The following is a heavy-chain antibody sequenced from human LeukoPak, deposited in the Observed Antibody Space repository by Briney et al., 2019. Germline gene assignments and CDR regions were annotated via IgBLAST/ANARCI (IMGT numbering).Heavy chain of an antibody. CDR1: GDSISSSSYY. D-gene: IGHD4-23*01. CDR2: IYYSGST. V-gene: IGHV4-39*07. CDR3: ARDRWIPGAFDI. J-gene: IGHJ3*02. Sequence: SETLSLTCTVSGDSISSSSYYWGWIRQPPGKGLEWIGSIYYSGSTFYNPSLKSRGTISVDTSKNQFSLRLSSVTAADTAVYYCARDRWIPGAFDIWGQGTMVTVSS.